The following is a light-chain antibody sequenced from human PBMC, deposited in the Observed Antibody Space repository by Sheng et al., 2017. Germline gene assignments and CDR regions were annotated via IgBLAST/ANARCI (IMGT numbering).Light chain of an antibody. CDR1: QSVSTNY. J-gene: IGKJ2*03. Sequence: EIVLTQSPGTLSLSPGERATLSCRASQSVSTNYLAWYQQKPGQAPRLLIYDASTRATGIPDRFSGSGSGTDFTLTISGLEPEDFAVYYCQTYNGAPYSFGQGTKLEI. CDR2: DAS. CDR3: QTYNGAPYS. V-gene: IGKV3-20*01.